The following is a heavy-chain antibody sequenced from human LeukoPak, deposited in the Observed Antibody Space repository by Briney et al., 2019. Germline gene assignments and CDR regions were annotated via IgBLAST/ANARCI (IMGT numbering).Heavy chain of an antibody. CDR1: GGSISSYY. CDR3: ARGGYDFWSGYYNYYYYYMDV. Sequence: SETLSLTCTVSGGSISSYYWSWIRQPPGKGLEWIGYIYYSGSTNYNPSLKSRVTISVDTSKNQFSLKLSSVTAADTAVYYSARGGYDFWSGYYNYYYYYMDVWGKGTTVTVSS. J-gene: IGHJ6*03. CDR2: IYYSGST. V-gene: IGHV4-59*01. D-gene: IGHD3-3*01.